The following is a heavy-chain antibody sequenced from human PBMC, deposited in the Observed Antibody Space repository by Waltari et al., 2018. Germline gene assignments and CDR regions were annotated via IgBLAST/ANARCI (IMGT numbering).Heavy chain of an antibody. CDR3: ARASGGGSWNYNWYFDL. Sequence: QVQLQESGPGLVKPSQTLSLTCTVSGGSISSSSYYWGWIRQPPGKGLEWIGSIYYSGSTYYNPSLKSRVTISVDTSKNQFSLKLSSVTAADTAVYYCARASGGGSWNYNWYFDLWGRGTLVTVSS. CDR1: GGSISSSSYY. D-gene: IGHD2-15*01. J-gene: IGHJ2*01. V-gene: IGHV4-39*07. CDR2: IYYSGST.